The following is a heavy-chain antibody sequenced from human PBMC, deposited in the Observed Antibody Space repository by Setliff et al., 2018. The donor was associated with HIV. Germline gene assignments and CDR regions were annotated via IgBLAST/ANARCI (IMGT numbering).Heavy chain of an antibody. CDR2: VYFSGDA. Sequence: SETLSLTCTVSGAPIDRFFWSWIRQPQGMGLEWIGNVYFSGDATYNPSLKTQVTISIQTSRSQFSLTLRSVTAADTATYYCARDLASSYFDFWGQGALVTVSS. CDR1: GAPIDRFF. CDR3: ARDLASSYFDF. J-gene: IGHJ4*02. D-gene: IGHD3-16*01. V-gene: IGHV4-59*01.